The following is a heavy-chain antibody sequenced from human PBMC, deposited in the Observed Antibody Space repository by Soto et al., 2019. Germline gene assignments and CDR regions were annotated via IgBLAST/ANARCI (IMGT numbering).Heavy chain of an antibody. CDR3: ARDNVLVDYMDV. CDR1: GFTFSSYS. CDR2: ISSSSSTI. Sequence: PWGSLRLSCAASGFTFSSYSMNWVRQAPGKGLEWVSYISSSSSTIYYADSVKGRFTISRDNAKNSLYLQMNSPRAEDTAVYYCARDNVLVDYMDVWGKGTTVTVSS. J-gene: IGHJ6*03. V-gene: IGHV3-48*01. D-gene: IGHD3-3*02.